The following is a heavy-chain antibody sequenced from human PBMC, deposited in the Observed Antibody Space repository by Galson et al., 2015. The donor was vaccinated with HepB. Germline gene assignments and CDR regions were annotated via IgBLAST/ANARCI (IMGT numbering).Heavy chain of an antibody. V-gene: IGHV3-23*01. CDR2: IGNSGDST. D-gene: IGHD6-13*01. Sequence: SLRLSCAASGSTFSNYAMSWVRQAPGKGLEWVSGIGNSGDSTFYADSVKGRFTASRDNSRNTLYLQMNSLGVEDTAVYYCAALRYSSFPFDYWGQGTLVTVSS. J-gene: IGHJ4*02. CDR3: AALRYSSFPFDY. CDR1: GSTFSNYA.